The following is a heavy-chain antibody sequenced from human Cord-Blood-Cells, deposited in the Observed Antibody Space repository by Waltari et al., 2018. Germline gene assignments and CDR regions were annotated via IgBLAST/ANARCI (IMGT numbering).Heavy chain of an antibody. D-gene: IGHD3-10*01. CDR2: INPNRGGT. J-gene: IGHJ1*01. CDR3: ARDPSYGSGSYYFQH. Sequence: QVQLVQSGAEVKKPGASVKVSCKASGYTFTGYYMHWVRQAPGQGLEWMGWINPNRGGTNYAQKFQGRVTMTRDTSISTAYMELSRLRSDDTAVYYCARDPSYGSGSYYFQHWGQGTLVTVSS. CDR1: GYTFTGYY. V-gene: IGHV1-2*02.